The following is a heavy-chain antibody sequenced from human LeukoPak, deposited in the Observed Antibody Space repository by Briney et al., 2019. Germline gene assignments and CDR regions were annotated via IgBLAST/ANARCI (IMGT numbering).Heavy chain of an antibody. Sequence: SETLSLTCTVSGGSISSYYWSWIRQPPGKGLEWIGYIYYSGSTNYNPSLKSRVTISVDTSKDQFSLKLSSVTAADTAVYYCARAPRYCSGGSCYDYWGQGTLVTVSS. J-gene: IGHJ4*02. D-gene: IGHD2-15*01. CDR2: IYYSGST. V-gene: IGHV4-59*01. CDR1: GGSISSYY. CDR3: ARAPRYCSGGSCYDY.